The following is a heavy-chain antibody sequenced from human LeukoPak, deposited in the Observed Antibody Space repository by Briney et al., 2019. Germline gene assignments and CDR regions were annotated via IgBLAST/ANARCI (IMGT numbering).Heavy chain of an antibody. Sequence: PGGSLRLSCAASGFTFSSYWMSWVRQAPEKGLEWVANIKQDGSEKYYVDSVKGRFTISRDNAKNSLYLQMNSLRAEDTAVYYCARSGVTMVRGVIFNYYYYYMDVWGKGTTVTISS. J-gene: IGHJ6*03. CDR3: ARSGVTMVRGVIFNYYYYYMDV. D-gene: IGHD3-10*01. CDR2: IKQDGSEK. CDR1: GFTFSSYW. V-gene: IGHV3-7*01.